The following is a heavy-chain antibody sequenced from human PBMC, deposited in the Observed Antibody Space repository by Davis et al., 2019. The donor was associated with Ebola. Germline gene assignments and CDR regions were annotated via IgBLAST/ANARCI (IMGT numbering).Heavy chain of an antibody. CDR2: ISAYNGNT. J-gene: IGHJ6*02. V-gene: IGHV1-18*01. CDR3: ARDGVVASNFYYYYYGMDV. CDR1: GYTFTSYG. D-gene: IGHD2-15*01. Sequence: ASSVKVSCKASGYTFTSYGISWARHVPGQGLEWLGWISAYNGNTNYAQKLQGRVTMTTDTSTSTDYMELRSLRSDDTAVYYCARDGVVASNFYYYYYGMDVWGQGTTVTDSS.